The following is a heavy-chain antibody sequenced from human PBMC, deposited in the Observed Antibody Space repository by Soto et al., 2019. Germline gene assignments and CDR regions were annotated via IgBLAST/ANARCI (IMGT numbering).Heavy chain of an antibody. CDR1: GFTFRSFT. J-gene: IGHJ6*02. CDR3: ARETFGGYDWYGMDV. Sequence: GGSLRLSCAASGFTFRSFTMNWVRQAPGKGLEWVAVISYDGSNKYYADSVKGRFTISRDNSKNTLYLQMNSLRAEDTAVYYCARETFGGYDWYGMDVWGQGTTVTVSS. V-gene: IGHV3-30-3*01. CDR2: ISYDGSNK. D-gene: IGHD5-12*01.